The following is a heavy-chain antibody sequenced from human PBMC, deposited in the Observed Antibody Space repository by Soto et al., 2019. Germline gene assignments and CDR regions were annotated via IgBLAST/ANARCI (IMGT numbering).Heavy chain of an antibody. Sequence: SVKGLLQGFWRHLQQLCYQLGATGPGQGLEWMGGIIPIFGTANYAQKFQGRVTITADESTSTAYMELNSLRAEDTAVYYCAKDIRYMAARPAYGMDVWGQGTTVTVSS. CDR1: RHLQQLC. CDR2: IIPIFGTA. J-gene: IGHJ6*02. CDR3: AKDIRYMAARPAYGMDV. D-gene: IGHD6-6*01. V-gene: IGHV1-69*13.